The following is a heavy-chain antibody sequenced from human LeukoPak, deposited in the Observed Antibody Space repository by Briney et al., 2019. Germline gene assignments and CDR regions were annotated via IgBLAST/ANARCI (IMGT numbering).Heavy chain of an antibody. D-gene: IGHD3-16*02. J-gene: IGHJ4*02. Sequence: GASVKVSCKASGYTFTSYDIHWVRQATGQGLEWMGWMNPKSGNTGYAQKFQGRVTMTRNTSISTAYMELSSLRSEDTAVYYCAKDPIGLRNYDYVWGSYRFQDYWGQGTLVTVSS. CDR1: GYTFTSYD. V-gene: IGHV1-8*01. CDR2: MNPKSGNT. CDR3: AKDPIGLRNYDYVWGSYRFQDY.